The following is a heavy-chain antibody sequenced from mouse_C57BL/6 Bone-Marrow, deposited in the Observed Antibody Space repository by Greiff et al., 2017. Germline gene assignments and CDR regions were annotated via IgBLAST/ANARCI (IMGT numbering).Heavy chain of an antibody. CDR1: GYTFTTYP. CDR2: FHPYNDDT. D-gene: IGHD2-3*01. J-gene: IGHJ3*01. V-gene: IGHV1-47*01. Sequence: VQLQQSGAELVKPGASVKMSCKASGYTFTTYPIEWMKQNHGKSLEWIGNFHPYNDDTKYNEKFKGKATLTVEKSSSTVYLEISRLTSDDSDVYYCARGGDGYYVVPFAYWGQGTLVTVSA. CDR3: ARGGDGYYVVPFAY.